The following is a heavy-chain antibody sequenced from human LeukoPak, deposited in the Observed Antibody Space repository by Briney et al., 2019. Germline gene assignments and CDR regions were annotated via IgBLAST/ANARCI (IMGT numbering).Heavy chain of an antibody. V-gene: IGHV4-4*02. D-gene: IGHD6-19*01. CDR3: ARVQFSSGSLDY. CDR2: IYHSGRT. CDR1: GGSISSSTW. J-gene: IGHJ4*02. Sequence: SETLSLTCTVSGGSISSSTWWSWVRQPPGKGREWIGEIYHSGRTYFNPSLKSRVTISVDKSKNQFSLRLNSVTAADTAVYYCARVQFSSGSLDYWGQGTLVTVSS.